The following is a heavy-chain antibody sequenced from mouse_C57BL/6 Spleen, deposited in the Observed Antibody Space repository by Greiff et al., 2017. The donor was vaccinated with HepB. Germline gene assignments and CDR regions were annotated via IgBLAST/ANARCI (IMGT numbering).Heavy chain of an antibody. CDR1: GYAFSSYW. CDR3: ARPTEVTRWDFGV. Sequence: VQLVESGAELVKPGASVKLSCKASGYAFSSYWMNWVKQRPGKGLEWIGQIYPGDGDTNYNGKFKGKATLTADKSSSTAYMQLSSLTSEDSAVYFCARPTEVTRWDFGVWGTGTTVTVSS. D-gene: IGHD1-1*01. V-gene: IGHV1-80*01. CDR2: IYPGDGDT. J-gene: IGHJ1*03.